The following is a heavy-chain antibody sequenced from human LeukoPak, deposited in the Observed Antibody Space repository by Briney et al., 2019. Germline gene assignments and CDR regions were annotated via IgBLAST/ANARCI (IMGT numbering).Heavy chain of an antibody. CDR2: IYSRGST. D-gene: IGHD1-1*01. J-gene: IGHJ4*02. V-gene: IGHV4-4*09. Sequence: SDTLSLTCIVSGDPISNYYWSWIRQPPGKGLEGIGYIYSRGSTNYNPSLKSRVTISVDTSKNQVSLKLTSVTAADTAVYYCARHAPTGTPTIFDYWGQGTLVTVSS. CDR1: GDPISNYY. CDR3: ARHAPTGTPTIFDY.